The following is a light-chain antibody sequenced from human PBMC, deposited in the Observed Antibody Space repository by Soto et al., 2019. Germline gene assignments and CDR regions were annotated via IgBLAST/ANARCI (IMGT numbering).Light chain of an antibody. CDR3: QLYNAFTWT. CDR2: KAS. CDR1: QSIGTW. J-gene: IGKJ1*01. V-gene: IGKV1-5*03. Sequence: DIQVTQSPSTLSASVGDRVTITCRASQSIGTWLAWYQQKPGKAPKLLIYKASTLESGVPSRFSVSGSGTEFTLTISSLQPDDFATYYCQLYNAFTWTFGQGTKV.